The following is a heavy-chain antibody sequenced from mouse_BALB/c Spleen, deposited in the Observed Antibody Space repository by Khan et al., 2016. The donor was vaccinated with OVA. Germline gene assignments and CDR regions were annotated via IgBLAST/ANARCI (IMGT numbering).Heavy chain of an antibody. V-gene: IGHV1S136*01. CDR1: GYRFTSYI. CDR2: INPYNGAT. CDR3: ARGNWQSYYVDY. J-gene: IGHJ2*01. D-gene: IGHD4-1*01. Sequence: VQLKQSGPELVKPGTSVKMSCKASGYRFTSYIIHWVKQRPGPGLEWIGYINPYNGATKYNEKFKGKATLTSDTSSNTAYLELSSLTSEDSAVYYCARGNWQSYYVDYWGQGTTRTVAS.